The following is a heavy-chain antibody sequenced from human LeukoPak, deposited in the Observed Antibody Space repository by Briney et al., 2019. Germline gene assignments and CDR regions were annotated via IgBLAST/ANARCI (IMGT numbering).Heavy chain of an antibody. D-gene: IGHD3-22*01. CDR2: IWYDGSNK. CDR3: ARASYYYDSSGYYSFHY. V-gene: IGHV3-33*01. CDR1: GFTFSSYG. J-gene: IGHJ4*02. Sequence: GGSLRLSCAASGFTFSSYGMPWVRQAPGKGLGWVAVIWYDGSNKYYADSVKRRFTISRDNSKNTLYLQMNSLRAEDTAVYYCARASYYYDSSGYYSFHYWGQGTLVTVSS.